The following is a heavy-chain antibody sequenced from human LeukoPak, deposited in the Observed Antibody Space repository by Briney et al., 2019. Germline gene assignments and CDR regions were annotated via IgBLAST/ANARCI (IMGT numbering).Heavy chain of an antibody. CDR1: GGTFSSYA. CDR3: ARDSGGVELCGGDCPDWYFDL. Sequence: ASVKVSCKASGGTFSSYAISWVRQAPGQGLEWMGGIIPIFGTANYAQKFQGRVTITADESTSTAYMELSSLRSEDTAVYYCARDSGGVELCGGDCPDWYFDLWGRGTLVTVSS. V-gene: IGHV1-69*01. CDR2: IIPIFGTA. J-gene: IGHJ2*01. D-gene: IGHD2-21*02.